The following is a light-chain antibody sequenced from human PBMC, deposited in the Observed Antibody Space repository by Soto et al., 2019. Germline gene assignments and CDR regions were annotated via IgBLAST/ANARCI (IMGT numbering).Light chain of an antibody. CDR1: QGIGNY. Sequence: DIQMTQSPPSLSASVGDRVTITCRASQGIGNYLAWYQQKPGKVPKLLIYGASTLQSGVPSRFSGSGSGTDFTLTISSLRPEDFATYYCQKYNRAPRTFGPGTKVDI. V-gene: IGKV1-27*01. CDR2: GAS. CDR3: QKYNRAPRT. J-gene: IGKJ1*01.